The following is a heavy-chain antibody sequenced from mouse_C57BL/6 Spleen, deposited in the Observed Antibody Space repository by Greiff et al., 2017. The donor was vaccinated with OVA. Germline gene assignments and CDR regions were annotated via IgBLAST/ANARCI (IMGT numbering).Heavy chain of an antibody. Sequence: VQLQQSGPELVKPGASVKISCKASGYSFTDYNMNWVKQSNGKSLEWIGVINPNYGTTSYNQKFKGKATLTVDQSSSTAYMQRNSLTSEDSAVYYGARSGSFSHWYFDVWGTGTTVTVSS. V-gene: IGHV1-39*01. J-gene: IGHJ1*03. D-gene: IGHD3-2*02. CDR2: INPNYGTT. CDR3: ARSGSFSHWYFDV. CDR1: GYSFTDYN.